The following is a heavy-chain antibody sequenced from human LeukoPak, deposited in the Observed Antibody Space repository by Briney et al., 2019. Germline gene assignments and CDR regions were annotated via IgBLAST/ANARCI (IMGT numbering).Heavy chain of an antibody. D-gene: IGHD3-10*01. CDR1: GFTFSDYE. CDR3: AKAQRVRGVTIDY. V-gene: IGHV3-30*18. J-gene: IGHJ4*02. Sequence: GGSLRLSCAASGFTFSDYEINWVRQAPGKGLEWVAVISYDGSNKYYADSVKGRFTISRDNSKNTLYLQMNSLRAEDTAVYYCAKAQRVRGVTIDYWGQGTLVTVSS. CDR2: ISYDGSNK.